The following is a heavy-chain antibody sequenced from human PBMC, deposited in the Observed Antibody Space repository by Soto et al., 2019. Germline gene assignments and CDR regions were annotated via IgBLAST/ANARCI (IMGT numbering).Heavy chain of an antibody. J-gene: IGHJ4*02. CDR1: GFTFTKFG. CDR3: AAGGPLLY. V-gene: IGHV3-33*01. CDR2: IWYDGSHK. Sequence: LRLSCAASGFTFTKFGMHWVRQAPGKGLEWVAIIWYDGSHKYYADSVKGRFTISRDNSKNTVSLHMDSLGAEDTAMYYCAAGGPLLYRGRGTLVTVSS. D-gene: IGHD3-16*01.